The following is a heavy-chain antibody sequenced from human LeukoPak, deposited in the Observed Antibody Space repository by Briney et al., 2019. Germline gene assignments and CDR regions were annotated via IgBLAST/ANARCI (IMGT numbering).Heavy chain of an antibody. D-gene: IGHD4-23*01. CDR3: AMPQIDYGGNSGSGDDY. Sequence: GGSLRLSYAASGFTFSSYAMSWVRQAPGKGLEWVSAISGSGGSTYYADSVKGRFTISRDNSKYTLYLQMNSLRAEDTAVYYCAMPQIDYGGNSGSGDDYWGQGTLVTASS. CDR2: ISGSGGST. CDR1: GFTFSSYA. J-gene: IGHJ4*02. V-gene: IGHV3-23*01.